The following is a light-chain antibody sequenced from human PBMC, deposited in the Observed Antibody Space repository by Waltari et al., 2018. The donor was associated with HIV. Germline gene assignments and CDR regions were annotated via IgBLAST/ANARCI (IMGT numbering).Light chain of an antibody. Sequence: QSALTQPHSVSGSPGQSVTISCTGTSSDIGGYNYVSWYRQFPGKAPSVIMHDVNMRPSGLPERFSGSKSGNTASLTISGLQTDDEADYYCCSYAGNSDVVFGGGTTLTVL. CDR3: CSYAGNSDVV. CDR2: DVN. J-gene: IGLJ2*01. CDR1: SSDIGGYNY. V-gene: IGLV2-11*01.